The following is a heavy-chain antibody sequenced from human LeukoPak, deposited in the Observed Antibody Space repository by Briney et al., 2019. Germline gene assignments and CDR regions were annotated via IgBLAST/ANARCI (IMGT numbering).Heavy chain of an antibody. Sequence: GGSLRLSCAASGFTFSSYGMSWVRQAPGKGLEWVSAVSGSGGSTYYADSVKGRFTISRDNSKNTLYLQMSSLRAEDTAVYYCAKEDSGSYLGGPSSNYWGQGTLVTVSS. D-gene: IGHD1-26*01. CDR2: VSGSGGST. CDR1: GFTFSSYG. CDR3: AKEDSGSYLGGPSSNY. J-gene: IGHJ4*02. V-gene: IGHV3-23*01.